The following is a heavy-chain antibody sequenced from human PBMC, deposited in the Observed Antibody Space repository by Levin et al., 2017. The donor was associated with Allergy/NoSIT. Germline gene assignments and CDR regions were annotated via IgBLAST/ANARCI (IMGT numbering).Heavy chain of an antibody. CDR1: GFTFSSYA. V-gene: IGHV3-30-3*01. Sequence: GESLKISCAASGFTFSSYAMHWVRQAPGKGLEWVAVISYDGSNKYYADSVKGRFTISRDNSKNTLYLQMNSLRAEDTAVYYCARDSNRGYSYGYLSHFDYWGQGTLVTVSS. J-gene: IGHJ4*02. CDR2: ISYDGSNK. CDR3: ARDSNRGYSYGYLSHFDY. D-gene: IGHD5-18*01.